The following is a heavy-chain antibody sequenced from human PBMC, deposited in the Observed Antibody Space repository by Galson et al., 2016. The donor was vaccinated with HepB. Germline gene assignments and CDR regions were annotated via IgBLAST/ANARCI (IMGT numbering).Heavy chain of an antibody. D-gene: IGHD6-13*01. CDR3: AKEGPFSWNDY. J-gene: IGHJ4*02. Sequence: LRLRCAASGFTFRSHGMNSVREAPGKGREGVSYTDSSGASVHYADSVKGRFTISRDNAKNSLFLQMNSLRSEDTAIYYCAKEGPFSWNDYWGQGTLVTVSS. CDR2: TDSSGASV. CDR1: GFTFRSHG. V-gene: IGHV3-48*03.